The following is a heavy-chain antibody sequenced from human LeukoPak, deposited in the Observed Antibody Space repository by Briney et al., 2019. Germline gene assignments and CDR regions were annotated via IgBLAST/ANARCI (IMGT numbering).Heavy chain of an antibody. CDR2: IYSGGST. J-gene: IGHJ4*02. V-gene: IGHV3-53*01. CDR3: ARSYSSSWYPLNY. CDR1: GFTVSSNY. D-gene: IGHD6-13*01. Sequence: GGSLRLSCAASGFTVSSNYMSWVRQAPGKGLEWVSVIYSGGSTYYADFVKGRFTISRDNSKNTLYLQMNSLRAEDTAVYYCARSYSSSWYPLNYWGQGTLVTVSS.